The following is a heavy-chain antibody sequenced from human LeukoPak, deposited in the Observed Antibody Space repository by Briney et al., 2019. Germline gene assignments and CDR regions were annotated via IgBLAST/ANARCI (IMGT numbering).Heavy chain of an antibody. CDR3: ARVRGGSIAAAGTHYYGMDV. V-gene: IGHV4-59*08. D-gene: IGHD6-13*01. CDR1: GGSISSYY. J-gene: IGHJ6*02. CDR2: IYYSGST. Sequence: PSETLSLTCTVSGGSISSYYWSWIRQPPGKGLEWIGYIYYSGSTNYNPSLKSQVTISVDTSKNQFSLKLSSVTAADTAVYYCARVRGGSIAAAGTHYYGMDVWGQGTTVTVSS.